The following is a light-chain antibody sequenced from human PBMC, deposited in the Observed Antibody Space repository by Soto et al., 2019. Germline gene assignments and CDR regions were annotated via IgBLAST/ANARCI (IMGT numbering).Light chain of an antibody. CDR3: SALGYV. J-gene: IGLJ1*01. Sequence: QSALTQPPSASGSPVQSVTISCTGTSSDVGGYNYVSWYQQHPGKAPKLMIYEVSKRPSGVPDRFSGSKSGNTASLTVSGLQAEDEADYYCSALGYVFGTGTKLTVL. CDR1: SSDVGGYNY. CDR2: EVS. V-gene: IGLV2-8*01.